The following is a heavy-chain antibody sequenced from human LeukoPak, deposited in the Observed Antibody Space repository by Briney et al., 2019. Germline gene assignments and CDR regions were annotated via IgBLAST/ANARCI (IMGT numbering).Heavy chain of an antibody. CDR3: AKAGYSGYDGGDYFDY. V-gene: IGHV3-23*01. Sequence: GGSVRHSCAASGFTFSSYAMSWVRQTPGKGLEWVSAISGSGGSTYYADSVKGRFTISRDNSKNTLYLQVNSLRAEDTAVYYCAKAGYSGYDGGDYFDYWGQGTLVTVSS. CDR2: ISGSGGST. CDR1: GFTFSSYA. J-gene: IGHJ4*02. D-gene: IGHD5-12*01.